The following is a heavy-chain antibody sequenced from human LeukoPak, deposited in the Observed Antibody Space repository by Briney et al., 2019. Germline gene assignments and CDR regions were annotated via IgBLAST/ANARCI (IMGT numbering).Heavy chain of an antibody. D-gene: IGHD3-22*01. CDR2: IYYSGST. CDR1: GGSISSYY. V-gene: IGHV4-59*01. Sequence: SETLSPTCTVSGGSISSYYWSWIRQPPGKGLEWIGYIYYSGSTNYNPSLKSRVTISVDTSKNQFSLKLSSVTAADTAVYYCARDPGYYYDSSGYYPNLIHDAFDIWGQGTMVTVFS. CDR3: ARDPGYYYDSSGYYPNLIHDAFDI. J-gene: IGHJ3*02.